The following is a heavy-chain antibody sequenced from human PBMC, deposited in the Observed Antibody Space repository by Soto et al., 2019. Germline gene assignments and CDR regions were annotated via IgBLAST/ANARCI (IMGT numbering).Heavy chain of an antibody. Sequence: SETLSLTCTVSGGSISSYYWSWIRQPPGKGLEWIGYIYYSGSTNYNPSLKSRVTISVDTSKNQFSLKLSSVTAADTAVYYCARLRSSSCDYWGQGTLVTVSS. CDR1: GGSISSYY. D-gene: IGHD6-13*01. CDR2: IYYSGST. CDR3: ARLRSSSCDY. V-gene: IGHV4-59*08. J-gene: IGHJ4*02.